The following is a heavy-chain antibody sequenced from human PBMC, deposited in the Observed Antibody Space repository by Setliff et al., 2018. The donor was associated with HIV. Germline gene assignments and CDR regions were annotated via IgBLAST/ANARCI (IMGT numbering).Heavy chain of an antibody. CDR2: IYYSGST. V-gene: IGHV4-59*08. CDR3: ARVPSGLWFGKWGN. Sequence: SETLSLTCTVSGDSISNYYWSWVRQPPGKGLEWIGYIYYSGSTYYNPSLKSRLTISVDPSKNHFSLNLTSVTAADPAVYYCARVPSGLWFGKWGNWGQGTLVTVSS. J-gene: IGHJ4*02. CDR1: GDSISNYY. D-gene: IGHD3-10*01.